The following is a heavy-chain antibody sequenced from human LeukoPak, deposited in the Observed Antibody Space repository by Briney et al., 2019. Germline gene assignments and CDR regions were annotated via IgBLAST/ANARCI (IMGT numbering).Heavy chain of an antibody. V-gene: IGHV3-30*18. CDR1: GFTFSSYG. D-gene: IGHD4-17*01. Sequence: GGSLRLSCAASGFTFSSYGMHWVRQAPGKGLEWVAVISYDGSNKYYADSVKGRFTISRDNSKNTLYLQMNSLRAEDTAVYYCAKDVEDYGDSYYYGMDVWGQGTTVTVSS. CDR2: ISYDGSNK. CDR3: AKDVEDYGDSYYYGMDV. J-gene: IGHJ6*02.